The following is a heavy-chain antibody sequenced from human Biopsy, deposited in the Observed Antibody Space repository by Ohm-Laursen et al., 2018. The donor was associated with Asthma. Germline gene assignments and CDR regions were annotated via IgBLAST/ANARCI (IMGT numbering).Heavy chain of an antibody. CDR2: ISYSGST. Sequence: SETLSLTCTVSGGSVSSGSHYWSWIRQPPGKGLEWIGYISYSGSTNYNPSLKSRVTISVDTSKNQFSLKLSSVTAADTAVYYCARDFVDSAMDYLDYWGQGTLVTVSS. J-gene: IGHJ4*02. CDR1: GGSVSSGSHY. CDR3: ARDFVDSAMDYLDY. D-gene: IGHD5-18*01. V-gene: IGHV4-61*01.